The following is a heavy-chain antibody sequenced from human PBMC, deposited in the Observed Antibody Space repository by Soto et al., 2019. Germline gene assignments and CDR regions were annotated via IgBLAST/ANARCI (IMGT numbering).Heavy chain of an antibody. V-gene: IGHV4-39*01. CDR3: ARPAVGHNRYYYDS. CDR1: GASISSTDYY. J-gene: IGHJ4*02. CDR2: ISYSGNT. Sequence: SETLSLTCTVSGASISSTDYYWVWIRQPPGKGLERIGSISYSGNTYYSPALRSRVTISADSAKNQLSLKLSSMTAAGTAVYYCARPAVGHNRYYYDSWGQGTLVTVSS.